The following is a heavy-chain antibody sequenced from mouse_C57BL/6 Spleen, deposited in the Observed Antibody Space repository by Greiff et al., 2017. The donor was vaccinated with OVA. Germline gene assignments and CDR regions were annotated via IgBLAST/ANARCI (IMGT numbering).Heavy chain of an antibody. Sequence: QVQLQQSGAELVRPGTSVKVSCKASGYAFTNYLIEWVKQRPGQGLEWIGVINPGSGGTNYNEKFKGKATLTADKSSSTAYMQLSSLTSEDSAVYFCARGRTAQVYFDYWGQGTTLTVSS. CDR3: ARGRTAQVYFDY. V-gene: IGHV1-54*01. CDR2: INPGSGGT. CDR1: GYAFTNYL. J-gene: IGHJ2*01. D-gene: IGHD3-2*02.